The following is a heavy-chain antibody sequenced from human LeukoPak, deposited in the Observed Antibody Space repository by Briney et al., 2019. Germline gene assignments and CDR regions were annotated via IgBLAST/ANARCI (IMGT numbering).Heavy chain of an antibody. CDR1: GFTFSSYR. J-gene: IGHJ4*02. Sequence: GGSLRLSCAASGFTFSSYRMNWVRQAPGKGLEWVSSISSNRNNIYYADSVKGRFTISRDNAKNSLYLQMNTLRAEDTAVYYCAKTRSWYYFDYWGQGTLVTVSS. V-gene: IGHV3-21*01. D-gene: IGHD6-13*01. CDR3: AKTRSWYYFDY. CDR2: ISSNRNNI.